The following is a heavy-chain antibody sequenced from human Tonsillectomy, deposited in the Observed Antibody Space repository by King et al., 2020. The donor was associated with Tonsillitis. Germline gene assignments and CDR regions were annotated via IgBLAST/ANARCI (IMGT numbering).Heavy chain of an antibody. CDR1: RFTFSIYG. CDR2: ISYDGSHK. Sequence: VQLVESGGGVVQPGRSLRLSCAASRFTFSIYGMHWVRQAPGKGLEWGAVISYDGSHKYYADSVKGRFTISRDNSKNTLYLQMNSLRAEDTAVYSCAKDGMVVGYYYYGMDVWGQGTTVTVSS. D-gene: IGHD2-15*01. CDR3: AKDGMVVGYYYYGMDV. J-gene: IGHJ6*02. V-gene: IGHV3-30*18.